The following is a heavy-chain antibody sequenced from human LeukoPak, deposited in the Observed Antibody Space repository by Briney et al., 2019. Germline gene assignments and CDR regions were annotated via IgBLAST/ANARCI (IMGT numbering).Heavy chain of an antibody. V-gene: IGHV4-39*01. CDR3: VRRSRDNSGYYYVDY. Sequence: SGPTLVNPTQTLTLTCTFSGFSLSTSGVSVGWVRQPPGKGLEWIGSFRYRDNTYSNPSLKSRVTISEDTSKNQFSLKLSSVTATDTAVYYCVRRSRDNSGYYYVDYWGQGTLVTVSS. CDR1: GFSLSTSGVS. D-gene: IGHD3-22*01. CDR2: FRYRDNT. J-gene: IGHJ4*02.